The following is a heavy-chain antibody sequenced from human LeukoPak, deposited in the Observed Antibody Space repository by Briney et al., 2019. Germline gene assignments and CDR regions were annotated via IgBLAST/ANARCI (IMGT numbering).Heavy chain of an antibody. J-gene: IGHJ4*02. CDR3: AKEVSSSWYKASYFDY. D-gene: IGHD6-13*01. CDR2: ISSSGSTV. V-gene: IGHV3-48*03. Sequence: GALRLSCAASGFPFSSYEMNWVRQAPGKGLEWVSYISSSGSTVYYADSVKGRFTISRDNSKNTLYLQMNSLRAEDTAVYYCAKEVSSSWYKASYFDYWGQGTLVTVSS. CDR1: GFPFSSYE.